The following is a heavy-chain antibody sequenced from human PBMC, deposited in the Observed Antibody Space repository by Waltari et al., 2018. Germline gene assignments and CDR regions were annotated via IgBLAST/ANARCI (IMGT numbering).Heavy chain of an antibody. CDR2: TIYAVGST. V-gene: IGHV3-23*03. D-gene: IGHD1-26*01. J-gene: IGHJ4*02. Sequence: DVQLVESGGGLVQPGGSLRLSCAASGFTFTTYSMNWVRQAPGKGLECVATIYAVGSTYYADSVKGRFIISRENSRDTLYLQRNSLRTEVTALYFCARDRIVGDSFWGQGTPVTASS. CDR3: ARDRIVGDSF. CDR1: GFTFTTYS.